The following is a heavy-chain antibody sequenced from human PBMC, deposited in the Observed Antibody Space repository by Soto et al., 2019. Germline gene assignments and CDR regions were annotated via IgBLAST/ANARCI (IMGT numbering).Heavy chain of an antibody. CDR1: GFTFSSYA. D-gene: IGHD4-17*01. V-gene: IGHV3-23*01. CDR3: AKVDHDYGDYFRWDY. J-gene: IGHJ4*02. Sequence: PGGSLRLSCAASGFTFSSYAMSWVRQAPGKGLEWVSAISGSGGSTYYADSVKGRFTISRDNSKNTLYLQMNSLRAEDTAVYYCAKVDHDYGDYFRWDYWGQGTLVTVSS. CDR2: ISGSGGST.